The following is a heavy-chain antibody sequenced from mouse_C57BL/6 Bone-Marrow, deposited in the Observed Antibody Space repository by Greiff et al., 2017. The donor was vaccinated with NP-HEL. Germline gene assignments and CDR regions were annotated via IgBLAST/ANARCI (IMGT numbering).Heavy chain of an antibody. V-gene: IGHV1-64*01. CDR3: ARSGTTVVPGDY. CDR2: IHPNSGST. D-gene: IGHD1-1*01. Sequence: VQLQQPGAELVKPGASVKLSCKASGYTFTSYWMHWVKQRPGQGLKWIGMIHPNSGSTNYNEKFKSKATLTVDKSSSTAYMQLSSLTSEDSAVYYCARSGTTVVPGDYWGQGTSVTVSS. CDR1: GYTFTSYW. J-gene: IGHJ4*01.